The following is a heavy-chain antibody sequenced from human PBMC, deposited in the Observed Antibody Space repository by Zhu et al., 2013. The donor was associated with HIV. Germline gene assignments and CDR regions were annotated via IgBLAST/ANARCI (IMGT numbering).Heavy chain of an antibody. Sequence: QVQLVQSGAEVKKPGASVKVSCRASGYSFTTFQINWVRQAPGQGLEWMGWISGYNGNPIYAQNLQGRVTMTIDTSTSTAYMELGNLRFDDTAVYYCARGDWNYWGQGTLVTVSS. J-gene: IGHJ4*02. D-gene: IGHD2-21*01. CDR2: ISGYNGNP. V-gene: IGHV1-18*01. CDR1: GYSFTTFQ. CDR3: ARGDWNY.